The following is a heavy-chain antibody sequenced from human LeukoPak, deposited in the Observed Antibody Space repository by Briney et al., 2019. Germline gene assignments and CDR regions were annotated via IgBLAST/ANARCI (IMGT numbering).Heavy chain of an antibody. CDR3: ARGSPEWELLADY. J-gene: IGHJ4*02. D-gene: IGHD1-26*01. Sequence: GGSLRLSCAASGFTFSGYYMHWVRQAPGKGLEWVAVISYDGSNKYYADSVKGRFTISRDNSKNTLYLQMNSLRAEDTAVYYCARGSPEWELLADYWGQGTLVTVSS. CDR2: ISYDGSNK. V-gene: IGHV3-30-3*01. CDR1: GFTFSGYY.